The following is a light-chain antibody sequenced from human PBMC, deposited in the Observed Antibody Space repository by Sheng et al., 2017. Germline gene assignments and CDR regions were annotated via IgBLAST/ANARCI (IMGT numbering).Light chain of an antibody. CDR1: QGISSA. V-gene: IGKV1-13*02. CDR3: QQYGSSPT. CDR2: DAS. J-gene: IGKJ1*01. Sequence: AIQLTQSPSSLSASVGDRVTITCRASQGISSALAWYQQKPGKAPKLLIYDASSLESGVPSRFSGSGSGTDFTLTISRLEPEDFAVYYCQQYGSSPTFGQGTKVEIK.